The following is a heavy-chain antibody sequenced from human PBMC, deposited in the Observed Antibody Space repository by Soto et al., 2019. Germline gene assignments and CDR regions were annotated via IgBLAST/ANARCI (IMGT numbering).Heavy chain of an antibody. D-gene: IGHD5-12*01. V-gene: IGHV1-18*01. CDR2: IGAYNGNT. CDR1: GYTFTSYG. CDR3: ARDVAMEAPYYYYYGMDV. J-gene: IGHJ6*02. Sequence: ASVKVSCKASGYTFTSYGISWVRQAPGQGLEWMGWIGAYNGNTNYAQKLQGRVTMTTDTSTSTAYMELRSLRSDDTAVYYCARDVAMEAPYYYYYGMDVWGQGTTVTVSS.